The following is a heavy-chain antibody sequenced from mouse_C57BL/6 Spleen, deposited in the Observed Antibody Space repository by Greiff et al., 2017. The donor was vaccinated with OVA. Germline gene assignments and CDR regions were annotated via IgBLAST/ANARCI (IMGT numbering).Heavy chain of an antibody. J-gene: IGHJ4*01. V-gene: IGHV1-80*01. Sequence: VQLVESGAELVKPGASVKISCKASGYAFSSYWMNWVKQRPGKGLEWIGQIYPGDGDTNYNGKFKGKATLTADKSSSTAYMQLSSLTSEDSAVYFCARLGLTGSAMDYWGQGTSVTVSS. CDR2: IYPGDGDT. D-gene: IGHD4-1*01. CDR3: ARLGLTGSAMDY. CDR1: GYAFSSYW.